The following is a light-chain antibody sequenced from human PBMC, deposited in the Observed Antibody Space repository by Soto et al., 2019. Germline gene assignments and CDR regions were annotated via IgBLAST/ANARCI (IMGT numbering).Light chain of an antibody. CDR3: SSYKTTTTVVV. J-gene: IGLJ2*01. CDR2: GVS. CDR1: SSDIGGYNF. Sequence: QSALTQPASVSGSPGQSITISCTGTSSDIGGYNFVSWYQQYPGKAPKLMIFGVSDRPSGVSNRFSGSKSGNTASLTISGLQAEDEADYYCSSYKTTTTVVVFGGGTKPPS. V-gene: IGLV2-14*01.